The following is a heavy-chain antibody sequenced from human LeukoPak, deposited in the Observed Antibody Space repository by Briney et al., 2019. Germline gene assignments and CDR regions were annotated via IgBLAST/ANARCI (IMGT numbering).Heavy chain of an antibody. CDR2: IFPSGST. V-gene: IGHV4-4*07. CDR1: GGSISSYY. Sequence: PSETLSLTCTVSGGSISSYYWSWIRQPPGKGLEWIGRIFPSGSTNYNPSLKSRVTMSVDTSKNQFSLKLSSATAADTAVYYCARGISGNYQEFDHWGQGTLVTVSS. CDR3: ARGISGNYQEFDH. D-gene: IGHD1-26*01. J-gene: IGHJ4*02.